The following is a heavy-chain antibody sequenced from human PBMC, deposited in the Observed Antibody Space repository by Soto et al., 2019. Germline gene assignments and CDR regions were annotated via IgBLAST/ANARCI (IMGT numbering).Heavy chain of an antibody. Sequence: SETLSLTCIVSGDSVSSGSYYWSWIRQAPGKGLEWIGYIQSSGSTIYNPSLMSRVTIALDTSKNQFSLNLWSLTAADAAVYYCGGRNSLCHWAAWYWGPGTLVTASS. CDR1: GDSVSSGSYY. CDR2: IQSSGST. D-gene: IGHD7-27*01. J-gene: IGHJ4*02. V-gene: IGHV4-61*01. CDR3: GGRNSLCHWAAWY.